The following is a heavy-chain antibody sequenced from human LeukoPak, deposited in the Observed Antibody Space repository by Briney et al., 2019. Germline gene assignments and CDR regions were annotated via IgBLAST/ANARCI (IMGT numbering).Heavy chain of an antibody. CDR3: AKGGSRFTMVQVDY. CDR2: ISGSGTST. J-gene: IGHJ4*02. CDR1: GFTFSSYA. Sequence: GVSPRLSCAASGFTFSSYAMSWVRQAPGKGLEWVSGISGSGTSTYYADSVKGRFAISRDNSKNTLSLQMNSLRAEDTAVYYCAKGGSRFTMVQVDYWGQGTLVTVSS. V-gene: IGHV3-23*01. D-gene: IGHD3-10*01.